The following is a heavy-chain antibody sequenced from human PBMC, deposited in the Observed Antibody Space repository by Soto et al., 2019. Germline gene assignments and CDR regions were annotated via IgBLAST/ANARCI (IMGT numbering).Heavy chain of an antibody. V-gene: IGHV1-18*01. D-gene: IGHD6-19*01. CDR3: ARDRSSGWFDY. J-gene: IGHJ4*02. Sequence: ALLKRSWKGAGYALSRYRGGCRRQAPGQGLEWMGWISAYNGNTNYAQKLQGRVTMTTDTSTSTAYMELRSLRSDDTAVYYCARDRSSGWFDYWGQGTLVTVS. CDR1: GYALSRYR. CDR2: ISAYNGNT.